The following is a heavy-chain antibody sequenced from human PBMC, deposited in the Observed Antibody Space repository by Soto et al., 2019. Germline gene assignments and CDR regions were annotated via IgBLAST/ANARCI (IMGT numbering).Heavy chain of an antibody. Sequence: QVQLVESGGGVVQPGRSLRLSCAASGFTFSSYAMHWVRQAPGKGLEWVAVISYDGSNKYYADSVKGRFTISRDNSKNTLYLQMNSLRAEDTAVYYCARGPYYYGSGSAFDIWGQGTMVTVSS. D-gene: IGHD3-10*01. CDR1: GFTFSSYA. V-gene: IGHV3-30-3*01. CDR2: ISYDGSNK. J-gene: IGHJ3*02. CDR3: ARGPYYYGSGSAFDI.